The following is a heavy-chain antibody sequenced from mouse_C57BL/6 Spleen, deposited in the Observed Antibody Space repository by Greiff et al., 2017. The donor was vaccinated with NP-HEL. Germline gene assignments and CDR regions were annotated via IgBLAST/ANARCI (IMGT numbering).Heavy chain of an antibody. V-gene: IGHV5-4*01. CDR3: ARGGNYVESYAIDY. CDR1: GSTFSSYA. Sequence: EVQVVESGGGLVKPGGSLKLSCAASGSTFSSYAMSWVRQTPEKRLEWVATISDGGSYTYYPDNVKGRFTISRDNAKNNLYLQMSHLKSEDTAMYYCARGGNYVESYAIDYWGQGTSVTVSS. CDR2: ISDGGSYT. J-gene: IGHJ4*01. D-gene: IGHD2-1*01.